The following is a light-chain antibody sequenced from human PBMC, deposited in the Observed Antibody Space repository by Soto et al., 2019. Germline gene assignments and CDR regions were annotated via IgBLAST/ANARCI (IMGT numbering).Light chain of an antibody. CDR3: QQYESLVH. V-gene: IGKV1-33*01. Sequence: DIQMTQFPSSLSASVGDRVTLTCQASQGISNYLNWYQQKPGKAPKLLIYDASTLETGVPSRFSGSVYRTEFTFTISGLQPEDVATYYCQQYESLVHFGGGTKVEI. CDR2: DAS. J-gene: IGKJ4*01. CDR1: QGISNY.